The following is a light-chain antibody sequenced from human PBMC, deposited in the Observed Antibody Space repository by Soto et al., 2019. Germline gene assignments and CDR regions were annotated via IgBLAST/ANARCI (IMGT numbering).Light chain of an antibody. J-gene: IGLJ2*01. CDR3: CSYSCSFADMV. CDR2: EGT. CDR1: SSDFGNYNF. V-gene: IGLV2-23*01. Sequence: QSALTQPASVSGSPGQSITISCTGTSSDFGNYNFVFWSQQHPGKAPKLMIYEGTKRPSGVSSRFSGSTSGNTASLTISGLQPDDEADYYCCSYSCSFADMVFGGGTQLTVL.